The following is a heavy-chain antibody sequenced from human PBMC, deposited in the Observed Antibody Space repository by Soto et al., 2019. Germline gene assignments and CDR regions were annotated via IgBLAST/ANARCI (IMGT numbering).Heavy chain of an antibody. CDR1: CFSLSTSVMV. Sequence: SGPTLVNPTQTFTLACTFSCFSLSTSVMVVGLMLQPPGKCLEWLAVIYWDDDKRYSPSVNSRVTITKYSAKNQVVVTMANMEXVXTATYYCAHSSSTSSFDYWGQGTLVTVSS. CDR2: IYWDDDK. J-gene: IGHJ4*02. V-gene: IGHV2-5*02. D-gene: IGHD6-6*01. CDR3: AHSSSTSSFDY.